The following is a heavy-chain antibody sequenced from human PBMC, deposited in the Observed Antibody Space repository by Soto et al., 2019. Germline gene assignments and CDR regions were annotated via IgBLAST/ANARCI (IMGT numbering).Heavy chain of an antibody. V-gene: IGHV3-30*18. CDR3: AKGDGPGQWLVIYYYYGMDV. D-gene: IGHD6-19*01. CDR1: GFTFSSYG. Sequence: GGSLRLSCAASGFTFSSYGMHWVRQAPGKGLEWVAVISYDGSNKYYADSVKGRFTISRDNSKNTLYLQMNSLRAEDTAVYYCAKGDGPGQWLVIYYYYGMDVWGQGTTVTVSS. J-gene: IGHJ6*02. CDR2: ISYDGSNK.